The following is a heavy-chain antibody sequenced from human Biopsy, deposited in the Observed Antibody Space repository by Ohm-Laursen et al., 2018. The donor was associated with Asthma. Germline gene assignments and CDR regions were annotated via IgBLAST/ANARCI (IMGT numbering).Heavy chain of an antibody. J-gene: IGHJ3*02. V-gene: IGHV1-3*01. CDR1: GYTFIHFA. Sequence: ASVKVSCKASGYTFIHFAIHWVRQAPGQRLEWMGWINAGNGNTKYSQKFQGRVTITRDTSASTAYMDLSSLRPEDTAVYYCARTYYDFLTGQVHDAFAMWGQGTMVTVSS. CDR2: INAGNGNT. D-gene: IGHD3-9*01. CDR3: ARTYYDFLTGQVHDAFAM.